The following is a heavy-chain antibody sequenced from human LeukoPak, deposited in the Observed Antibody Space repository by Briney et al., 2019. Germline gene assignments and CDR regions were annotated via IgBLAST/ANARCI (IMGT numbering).Heavy chain of an antibody. Sequence: GGALRLSCAASGFTFSSYEMNWVRQAPGKGLEWVSYISSSGSTIYYADSVKGRFTISRDNAKNSLYLQMNSLRAEDTAVYYCARKNGFIDYWGQGTLVTVSS. CDR1: GFTFSSYE. D-gene: IGHD2-8*01. CDR3: ARKNGFIDY. J-gene: IGHJ4*02. V-gene: IGHV3-48*03. CDR2: ISSSGSTI.